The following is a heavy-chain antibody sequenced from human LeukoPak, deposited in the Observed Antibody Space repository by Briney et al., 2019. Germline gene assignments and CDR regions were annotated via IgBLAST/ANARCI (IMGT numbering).Heavy chain of an antibody. V-gene: IGHV3-74*01. CDR1: GFTFSSYA. CDR3: IRDFRSADL. J-gene: IGHJ5*02. CDR2: IYVDGRTT. Sequence: PGGSLRLSCVASGFTFSSYAMSWVRQPPGKGLVWVSRIYVDGRTTNYADSVKGRFTISRDNAKNTVYLEMNSLSVEDTATYYCIRDFRSADLWGQGTLVTVTS.